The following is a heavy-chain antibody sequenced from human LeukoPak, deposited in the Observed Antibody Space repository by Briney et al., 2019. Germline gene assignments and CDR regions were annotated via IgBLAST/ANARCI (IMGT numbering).Heavy chain of an antibody. CDR2: INPSGGST. CDR1: GYTFTSYY. V-gene: IGHV1-46*01. Sequence: GASVTVSCKASGYTFTSYYMHWVRQAPGQGLEWMGLINPSGGSTSYAQKFQGRVTMTRDTSTSTVYMELSSLRSEDTAVYYCARNGGGTHDAFDIWGQGTMVTVSS. J-gene: IGHJ3*02. D-gene: IGHD1-14*01. CDR3: ARNGGGTHDAFDI.